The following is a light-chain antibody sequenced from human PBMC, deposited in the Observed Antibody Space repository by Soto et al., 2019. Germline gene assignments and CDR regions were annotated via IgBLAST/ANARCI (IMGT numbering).Light chain of an antibody. V-gene: IGKV3-20*01. CDR1: QSVNSRN. J-gene: IGKJ2*01. CDR2: AAS. Sequence: EIVLTQSPGTLSLSPGERATLSCGASQSVNSRNLAWYQQKPGQAPRLLIYAASSRATGIPDRFSGSGSGTDFTLTISRLEPDDFAVYYCQQFASSPLFGQGTKLEIK. CDR3: QQFASSPL.